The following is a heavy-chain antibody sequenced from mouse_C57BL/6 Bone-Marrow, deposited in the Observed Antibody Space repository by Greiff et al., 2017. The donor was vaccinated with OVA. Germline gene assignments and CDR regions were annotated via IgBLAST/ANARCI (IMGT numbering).Heavy chain of an antibody. CDR2: ISNGGGST. J-gene: IGHJ2*01. CDR3: ARHYYNYFDY. Sequence: EVQVVESGGGLVQPGGSLKLSCAASGFTFSDYYMYWVRQTPEKRLEWIAYISNGGGSTYYPDTVKGRFTISRDNAKNTLYLQMSRLKSEDKAMYYCARHYYNYFDYWGQGTTLTVSS. V-gene: IGHV5-12*01. D-gene: IGHD2-12*01. CDR1: GFTFSDYY.